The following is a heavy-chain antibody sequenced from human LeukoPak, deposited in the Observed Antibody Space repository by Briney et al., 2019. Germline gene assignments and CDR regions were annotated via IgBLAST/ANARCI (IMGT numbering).Heavy chain of an antibody. D-gene: IGHD3-22*01. Sequence: SVKVSCKASGGTFSSYAISWVRQAPGQGLEWMGRIIPILGIANYAQKFQGRVTITADKSTSTAYMELSSLRSEDTAVYYCARAKVDSSGYYGNDYWGQGTLVTVSS. CDR1: GGTFSSYA. CDR3: ARAKVDSSGYYGNDY. CDR2: IIPILGIA. V-gene: IGHV1-69*04. J-gene: IGHJ4*02.